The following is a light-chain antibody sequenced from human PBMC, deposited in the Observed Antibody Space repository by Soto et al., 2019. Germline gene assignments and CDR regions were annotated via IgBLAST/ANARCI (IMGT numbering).Light chain of an antibody. Sequence: ETVLTQSPATLSLSPGERATLSCRASQSVSSYLAWYQQKPGLAPRLLISDASNRATVIPARFSGSGSGTDFTLTISSLEPEDFAVYYCQLRSNWPLTFFGGTKVEIK. CDR3: QLRSNWPLT. CDR1: QSVSSY. CDR2: DAS. V-gene: IGKV3-11*01. J-gene: IGKJ4*01.